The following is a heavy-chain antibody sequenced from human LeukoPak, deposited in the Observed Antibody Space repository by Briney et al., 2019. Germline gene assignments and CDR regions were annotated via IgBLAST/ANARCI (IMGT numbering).Heavy chain of an antibody. J-gene: IGHJ4*02. CDR3: AIHPIKQQLVLVDY. CDR2: VWYDGSNK. V-gene: IGHV3-33*01. Sequence: WGSLRLSCAASGCTFSSYGTHWVCQGPRKGLEWVAVVWYDGSNKYYADSVTGRFTISRDNSKNTLYLQMTSLRAEDTAVYYCAIHPIKQQLVLVDYWGQGTLVNVSS. CDR1: GCTFSSYG. D-gene: IGHD6-13*01.